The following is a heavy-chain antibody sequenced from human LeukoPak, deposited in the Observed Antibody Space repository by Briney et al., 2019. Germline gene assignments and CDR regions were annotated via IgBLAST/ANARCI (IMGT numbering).Heavy chain of an antibody. D-gene: IGHD3-22*01. V-gene: IGHV3-49*03. J-gene: IGHJ3*02. CDR1: GFTFGDYA. Sequence: GGSLRLSCAGSGFTFGDYAMSWIRQAPGEGLEWVGFIRSKGYGGTTQYAASVKGRFTISRDDSKSIVYLQMNSLKTEDTALYYCSRGSYDGTAYPFIWGQGTKVTVSS. CDR3: SRGSYDGTAYPFI. CDR2: IRSKGYGGTT.